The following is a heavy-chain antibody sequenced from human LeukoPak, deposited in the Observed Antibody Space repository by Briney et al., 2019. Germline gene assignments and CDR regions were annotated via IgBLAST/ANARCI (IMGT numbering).Heavy chain of an antibody. V-gene: IGHV3-11*05. CDR1: GFTFSDYY. D-gene: IGHD6-13*01. Sequence: GGSLRLSCAASGFTFSDYYMSWIRQAPGKGLEWVSYISSSSSYTNYADSVKGRFTISRDNAKNPLYLQMNSLRAEDTAVYYCARVGAAAPVVSDYYGMDVWGQGTTVTVSS. J-gene: IGHJ6*02. CDR2: ISSSSSYT. CDR3: ARVGAAAPVVSDYYGMDV.